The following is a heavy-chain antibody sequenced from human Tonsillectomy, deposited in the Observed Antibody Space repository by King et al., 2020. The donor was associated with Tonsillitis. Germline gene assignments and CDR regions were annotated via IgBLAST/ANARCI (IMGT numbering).Heavy chain of an antibody. Sequence: VQLVESGAGLVQPGGSLRLSCADSGSTFSSYAMTWVRQAPGKGLEWVSSISGSGGRTHYADSVKGRFTISRDNSKSTLYLQLNNLRAEDTAVYFCARDGFCSTTNCYTGAFDFWGQGTAVTVSS. CDR1: GSTFSSYA. J-gene: IGHJ3*01. V-gene: IGHV3-23*04. D-gene: IGHD2-2*02. CDR2: ISGSGGRT. CDR3: ARDGFCSTTNCYTGAFDF.